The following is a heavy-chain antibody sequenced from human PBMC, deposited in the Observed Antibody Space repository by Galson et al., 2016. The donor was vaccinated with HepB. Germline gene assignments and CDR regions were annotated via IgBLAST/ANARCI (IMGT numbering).Heavy chain of an antibody. Sequence: SLRLSCAASELTFSRYTMNWVRQAPGKGLEWVSSNSSGSSYIYYADSVKGRFTTSRDNAKNSLYLQMNSLRAEDTAVYNCVRVRADYGGNMPDAFDIWGQVTMVTVSS. CDR2: NSSGSSYI. D-gene: IGHD4-23*01. CDR1: ELTFSRYT. V-gene: IGHV3-21*01. CDR3: VRVRADYGGNMPDAFDI. J-gene: IGHJ3*02.